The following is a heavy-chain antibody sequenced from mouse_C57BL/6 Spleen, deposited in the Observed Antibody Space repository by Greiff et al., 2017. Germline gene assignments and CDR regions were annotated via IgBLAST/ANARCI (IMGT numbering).Heavy chain of an antibody. J-gene: IGHJ2*01. CDR3: ARCNYDYFDY. V-gene: IGHV1-82*01. D-gene: IGHD2-1*01. CDR1: GYAFSSSW. Sequence: QVQLQQSGPELVKPGASVKISCKASGYAFSSSWMNWVKQRPGKGLEWIGRIYPGDGDTNYNGKFKGKATLTADKSSSTAYMQLRSLTSEDSAVYFCARCNYDYFDYWGQGTTLTVSS. CDR2: IYPGDGDT.